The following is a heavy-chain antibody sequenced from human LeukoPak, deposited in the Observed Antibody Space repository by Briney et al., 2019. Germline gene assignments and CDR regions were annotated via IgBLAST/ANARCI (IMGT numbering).Heavy chain of an antibody. CDR2: ISGSGGST. Sequence: GGSLRLSCAASGFTFSSYGMSWVRQAPGKGLEWVSAISGSGGSTYYADSVKGRFTISRDNSKNTLYLQMNSLRAEDTAVYYCANSTDYDILTGYAAFDYWGQGTLVTVSS. D-gene: IGHD3-9*01. CDR3: ANSTDYDILTGYAAFDY. CDR1: GFTFSSYG. J-gene: IGHJ4*02. V-gene: IGHV3-23*01.